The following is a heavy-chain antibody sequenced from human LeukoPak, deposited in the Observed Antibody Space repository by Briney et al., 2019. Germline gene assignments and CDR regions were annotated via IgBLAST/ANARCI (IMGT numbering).Heavy chain of an antibody. V-gene: IGHV4-4*07. J-gene: IGHJ5*02. CDR1: GGSISSYY. D-gene: IGHD5-18*01. CDR2: IYTSGST. CDR3: ARETEDTAMERQNWFDP. Sequence: SETLSLTCTVSGGSISSYYWSWIRQPAGKGLEWIGRIYTSGSTNYNPSLKSRVTMSVDTSKNQFSLKLSFVTAADTAVYYCARETEDTAMERQNWFDPWGQGTLVTVSS.